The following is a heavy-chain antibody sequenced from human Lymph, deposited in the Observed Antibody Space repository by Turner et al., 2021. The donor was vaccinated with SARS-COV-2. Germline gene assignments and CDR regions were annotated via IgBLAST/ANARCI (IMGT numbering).Heavy chain of an antibody. CDR1: GGSISSSNW. V-gene: IGHV4-4*02. CDR3: ATRYCSGGSCSYFDY. D-gene: IGHD2-15*01. CDR2: IYHSGST. J-gene: IGHJ4*02. Sequence: QVQLQESGPGLVKPSGTLSLTCPVSGGSISSSNWWSWVRQPPGKGLEWIGEIYHSGSTNCNPSLKSRVNISVDKSNNQFSLKLNSVTAADTAVYYCATRYCSGGSCSYFDYWGQGTLVSVSS.